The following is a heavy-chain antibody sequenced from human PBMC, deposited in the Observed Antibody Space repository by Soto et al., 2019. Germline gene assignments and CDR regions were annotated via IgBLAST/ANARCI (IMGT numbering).Heavy chain of an antibody. CDR1: GYTFTSYG. CDR2: LSAYNGNT. Sequence: ASVKGSCKASGYTFTSYGSSWVRHAPGQELEWMGWLSAYNGNTNYAQKLQARVTMTTDSSTGTASMALRSMRTEDTPVSYRARPVSYGWGPTYTTPTGLFGYWGQGTLGAVSS. J-gene: IGHJ4*02. D-gene: IGHD3-10*01. V-gene: IGHV1-18*01. CDR3: ARPVSYGWGPTYTTPTGLFGY.